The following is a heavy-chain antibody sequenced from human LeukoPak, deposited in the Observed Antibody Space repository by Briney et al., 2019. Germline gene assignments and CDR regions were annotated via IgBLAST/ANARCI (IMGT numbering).Heavy chain of an antibody. Sequence: SVKVSCKASGGTFSSYGVSWVRQAPGQGLEWMGRIIPILGITNYAQTFQGRVTITADKSTSTAYMELSSLRSEDTAVRFCARGFGSSTSYVSDFDFWGQGTLVTVSS. J-gene: IGHJ4*02. D-gene: IGHD3-16*01. CDR3: ARGFGSSTSYVSDFDF. CDR1: GGTFSSYG. CDR2: IIPILGIT. V-gene: IGHV1-69*04.